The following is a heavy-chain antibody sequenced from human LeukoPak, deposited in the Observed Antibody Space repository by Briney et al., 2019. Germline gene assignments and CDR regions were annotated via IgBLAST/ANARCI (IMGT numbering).Heavy chain of an antibody. Sequence: ASVKVSCKASGGTFSSYAISWLRQAPGQGLEWMGGIIPIFGTANYAQKFQGRVTITADESTSTAYMERSSLRSEDTALYYCARDRGPYDYVWGSYRIYYYYMDVWGKGTTVTVSS. CDR1: GGTFSSYA. V-gene: IGHV1-69*13. CDR2: IIPIFGTA. CDR3: ARDRGPYDYVWGSYRIYYYYMDV. J-gene: IGHJ6*03. D-gene: IGHD3-16*02.